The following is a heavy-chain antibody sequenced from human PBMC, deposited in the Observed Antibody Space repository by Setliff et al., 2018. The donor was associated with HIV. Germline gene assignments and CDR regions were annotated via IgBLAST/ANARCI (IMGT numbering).Heavy chain of an antibody. CDR1: GFTFSSYA. V-gene: IGHV3-7*03. CDR2: IKQDGSEK. Sequence: GGSLRLSCAASGFTFSSYAMHWVRQAPGKGLEWVANIKQDGSEKYYVDSVKGRCSISRDNGKNTLYLQLNSLRAEDTALYYCTRGRPRQLVSTRPPYHFDYWGQGTLVTVSS. J-gene: IGHJ4*02. D-gene: IGHD6-13*01. CDR3: TRGRPRQLVSTRPPYHFDY.